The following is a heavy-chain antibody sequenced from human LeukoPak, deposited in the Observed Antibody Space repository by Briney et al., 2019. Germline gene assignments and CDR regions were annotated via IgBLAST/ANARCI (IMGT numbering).Heavy chain of an antibody. CDR1: GYTFTGYY. V-gene: IGHV1-46*01. Sequence: ASVKVSCKASGYTFTGYYLHWVRQAPGQGLEWMGIINPSGGSPTYAQNFQGRVTMTRDTSTSTVYMDLRSLRSEDTAVYYCARVSVAATYFRAFDIWGQGTLVTVSS. J-gene: IGHJ3*02. CDR2: INPSGGSP. CDR3: ARVSVAATYFRAFDI. D-gene: IGHD1-26*01.